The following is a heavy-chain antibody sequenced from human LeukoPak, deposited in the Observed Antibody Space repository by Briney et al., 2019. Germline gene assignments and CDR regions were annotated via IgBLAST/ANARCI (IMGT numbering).Heavy chain of an antibody. CDR2: INHSGST. J-gene: IGHJ5*02. V-gene: IGHV4-34*01. CDR3: ARVRRYCSSTSCLNWFDP. Sequence: SETPSLTCAVYGGSFSGYYWSWIRQPPGKGLEWIGEINHSGSTNYNPSLKSRVTISVDTSKNQFSLKLSSVTAADTAVYYCARVRRYCSSTSCLNWFDPWGQGTLVTVSS. D-gene: IGHD2-2*01. CDR1: GGSFSGYY.